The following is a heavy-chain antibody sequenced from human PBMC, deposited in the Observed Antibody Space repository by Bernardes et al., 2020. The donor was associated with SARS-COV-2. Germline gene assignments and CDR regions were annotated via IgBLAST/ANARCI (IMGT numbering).Heavy chain of an antibody. V-gene: IGHV4-39*01. CDR1: GGSISSSSYY. Sequence: SETLSLTCTVSGGSISSSSYYWGWLRQPPGKGLEWIGSIYYSGSTYYNPSLKSRVTISVDTSKNQFSLKLSSVTAADTAVYYCARQIRGTTFLYYFYGLGVWGLGTTVIVSS. J-gene: IGHJ6*02. CDR3: ARQIRGTTFLYYFYGLGV. D-gene: IGHD1-7*01. CDR2: IYYSGST.